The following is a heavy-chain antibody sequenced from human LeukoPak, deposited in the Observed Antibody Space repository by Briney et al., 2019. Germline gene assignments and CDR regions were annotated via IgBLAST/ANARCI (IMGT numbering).Heavy chain of an antibody. CDR2: IKQDGSEK. CDR1: GFTFSSYW. V-gene: IGHV3-7*01. J-gene: IGHJ4*02. D-gene: IGHD3-3*01. Sequence: GGSLRLSCAASGFTFSSYWMSWVRQAPGKGLEWVANIKQDGSEKYYVDSVKGRFTIPRDNAKNSLYLQMNSLRAEDTAVYYCAREVSPNYDFWSGYYSQFDYWGQGTLVTVSS. CDR3: AREVSPNYDFWSGYYSQFDY.